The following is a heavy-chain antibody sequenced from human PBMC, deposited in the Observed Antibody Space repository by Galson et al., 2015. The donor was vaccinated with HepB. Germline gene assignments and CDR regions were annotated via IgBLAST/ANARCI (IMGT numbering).Heavy chain of an antibody. CDR2: ISSSSYI. Sequence: SLRLSCAASGFTFSSYSMNWVRQAPGKGLEWVSSISSSSYIYYADSVKGRFTISRDNAKNSLYLQMNSLRAEDTAVYYCARKQQLGAFDIWGQGTMVTVSS. J-gene: IGHJ3*02. CDR3: ARKQQLGAFDI. D-gene: IGHD6-13*01. CDR1: GFTFSSYS. V-gene: IGHV3-21*01.